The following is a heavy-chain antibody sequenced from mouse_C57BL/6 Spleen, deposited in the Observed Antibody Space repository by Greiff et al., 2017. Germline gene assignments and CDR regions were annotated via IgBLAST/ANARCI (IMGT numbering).Heavy chain of an antibody. CDR3: ARDGGGYFPFAY. J-gene: IGHJ3*01. Sequence: VKLVESGAELARPGASVKMSCKASGYTFTSYTMHWVKQRPGQGLEWIGYINPSSGYTKYNQKFKDKATLTADKSSSTAYMQLSSLTSEDSAVYYCARDGGGYFPFAYWGQGTLVTVSA. CDR2: INPSSGYT. CDR1: GYTFTSYT. V-gene: IGHV1-4*01. D-gene: IGHD2-3*01.